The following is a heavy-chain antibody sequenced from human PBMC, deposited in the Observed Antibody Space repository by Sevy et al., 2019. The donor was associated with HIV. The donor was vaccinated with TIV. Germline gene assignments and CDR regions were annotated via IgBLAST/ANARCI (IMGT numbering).Heavy chain of an antibody. CDR3: ARGNSGSFDY. D-gene: IGHD3-22*01. V-gene: IGHV3-7*03. CDR2: IKQDESEK. J-gene: IGHJ4*02. CDR1: GFSFSSYW. Sequence: GGSLRLSCAASGFSFSSYWMHWVRQAPGKGLEWVANIKQDESEKYYAASVKGRFTISRDNAKNSVYLQMNSMRPEATAIYYCARGNSGSFDYWGQGTLVTVSS.